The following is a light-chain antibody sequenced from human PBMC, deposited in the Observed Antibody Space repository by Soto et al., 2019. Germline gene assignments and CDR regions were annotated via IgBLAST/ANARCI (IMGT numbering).Light chain of an antibody. CDR3: QQYGSLPRT. V-gene: IGKV3-20*01. J-gene: IGKJ1*01. Sequence: EVVLEQSPGTLFFSPGGRANLSCRASQTISGTYFARFQQKPGQAPRLLIYGISSRSPGIPDRFSGSGSGTDFTLTISRLEPEDFAVYYCQQYGSLPRTFGQGTKVDIK. CDR2: GIS. CDR1: QTISGTY.